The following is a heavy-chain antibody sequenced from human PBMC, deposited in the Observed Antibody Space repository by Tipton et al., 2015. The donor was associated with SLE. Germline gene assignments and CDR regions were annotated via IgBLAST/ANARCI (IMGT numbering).Heavy chain of an antibody. V-gene: IGHV4-34*01. CDR2: INHSGNT. CDR1: GGSFSGYY. Sequence: LRLSCAVYGGSFSGYYWSWIRQPPGKGLEWIGEINHSGNTNYNPSLKSRVTISVDTSKKQFSLKLSSVTAADTAIYYCARSVGGFGMDVWGHGTTVTVSS. CDR3: ARSVGGFGMDV. D-gene: IGHD4-23*01. J-gene: IGHJ6*02.